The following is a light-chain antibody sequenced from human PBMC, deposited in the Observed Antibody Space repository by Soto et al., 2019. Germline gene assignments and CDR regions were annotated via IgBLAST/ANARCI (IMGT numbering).Light chain of an antibody. CDR3: QQYSGSPPLT. CDR2: GAS. J-gene: IGKJ4*01. CDR1: QSISSSY. Sequence: ENVLTQSPGTLSLSPGERATLSCRASQSISSSYLAWYQQKPGHPPRLLIYGASNRATGIPDRFSGSGSGTEFTLAISTLEPEDFAVYYCQQYSGSPPLTFGGGTKVEIK. V-gene: IGKV3-20*01.